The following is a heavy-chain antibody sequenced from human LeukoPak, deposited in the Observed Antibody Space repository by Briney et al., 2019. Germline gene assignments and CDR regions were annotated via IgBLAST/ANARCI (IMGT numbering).Heavy chain of an antibody. CDR3: ARQDILTGRFDY. CDR2: IYPGDSDT. Sequence: GESLKISFKASGXSFTSYCIGWVRQMPGKGLEWMGIIYPGDSDTRYSPSFQGQVTISADKSISTAYLQWSSLKASDTAIYYCARQDILTGRFDYWGQGTLVTVSS. D-gene: IGHD3-9*01. V-gene: IGHV5-51*01. J-gene: IGHJ4*02. CDR1: GXSFTSYC.